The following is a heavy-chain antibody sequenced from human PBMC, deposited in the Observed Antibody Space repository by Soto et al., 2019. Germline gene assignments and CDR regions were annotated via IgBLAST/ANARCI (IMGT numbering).Heavy chain of an antibody. Sequence: GGSLRLSCAASGFTFSGSAMHWVRQASGKGLEWVGRIRSKANSYATAYAASVKGRFTISRDDSKNTAYLQMNSLKTEDTAVYYCTRHDRALSYRSGWFLGPNSDAFEIWGQGTMVTVSS. D-gene: IGHD6-25*01. CDR3: TRHDRALSYRSGWFLGPNSDAFEI. CDR1: GFTFSGSA. CDR2: IRSKANSYAT. V-gene: IGHV3-73*01. J-gene: IGHJ3*02.